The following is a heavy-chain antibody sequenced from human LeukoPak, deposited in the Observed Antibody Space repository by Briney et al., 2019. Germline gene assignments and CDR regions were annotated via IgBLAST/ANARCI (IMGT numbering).Heavy chain of an antibody. CDR3: VRGYSFGPYGMDV. J-gene: IGHJ6*02. V-gene: IGHV3-64D*09. CDR2: ISDSGGST. Sequence: GGSLRLSCSASGFPFSSYAMHWVRRAPGKGLEYVSAISDSGGSTYYADSVKGRFTISRDNSKNTLYLQMSRLRAEDTAVYFCVRGYSFGPYGMDVWGQGTTVTVSS. D-gene: IGHD2-15*01. CDR1: GFPFSSYA.